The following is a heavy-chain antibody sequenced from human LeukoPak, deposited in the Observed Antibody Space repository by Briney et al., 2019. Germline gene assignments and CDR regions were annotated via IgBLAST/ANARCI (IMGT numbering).Heavy chain of an antibody. CDR2: IIPISGTT. Sequence: ASVKVSCKASGYTFTGYYMHWVRQAPGQGLEWMGKIIPISGTTNYAQKFQGRVTFTADESTSTAYMELSSLRSEDTALYYCARKLRLGGNWFDPWGQGTLVTVSS. CDR1: GYTFTGYY. V-gene: IGHV1-69*13. CDR3: ARKLRLGGNWFDP. D-gene: IGHD1-26*01. J-gene: IGHJ5*02.